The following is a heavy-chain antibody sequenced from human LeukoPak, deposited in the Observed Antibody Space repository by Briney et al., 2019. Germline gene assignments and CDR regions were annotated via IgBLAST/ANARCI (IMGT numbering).Heavy chain of an antibody. Sequence: GGSLRLSCAASGFTFSSYSMNWVRQAPGKGLEWVSSISSSSSYIYYADSVKGRFTISRDNAKNSLYLQMNSLRAEDTAVYYCARAYCSGGSCYSRYYYYYMDVWGKGTTVTISS. D-gene: IGHD2-15*01. CDR1: GFTFSSYS. J-gene: IGHJ6*03. CDR2: ISSSSSYI. V-gene: IGHV3-21*01. CDR3: ARAYCSGGSCYSRYYYYYMDV.